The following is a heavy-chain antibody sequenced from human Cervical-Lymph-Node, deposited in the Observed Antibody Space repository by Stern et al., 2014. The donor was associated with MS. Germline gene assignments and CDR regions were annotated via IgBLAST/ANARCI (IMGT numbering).Heavy chain of an antibody. V-gene: IGHV3-30*18. CDR1: GFMFTDYV. D-gene: IGHD6-19*01. CDR3: AKDRGVAGTAGEADQ. CDR2: ISKDGSNQ. Sequence: QVQLLQPGGGVVQPGKSLRLSCAASGFMFTDYVMHWVRQPPGKGLEWVSVISKDGSNQHYGDSVKGRFTVSRDNAKNTLYLDMNSLRADDTATYYCAKDRGVAGTAGEADQWGQGTLVTVSS. J-gene: IGHJ4*02.